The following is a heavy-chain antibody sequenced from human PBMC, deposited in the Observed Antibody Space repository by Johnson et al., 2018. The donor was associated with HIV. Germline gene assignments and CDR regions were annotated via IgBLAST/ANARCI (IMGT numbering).Heavy chain of an antibody. J-gene: IGHJ3*02. CDR3: ARDAAKLEEDDAFDI. Sequence: QMQLVESGGGVVQPGRSLRLSCAASGFTFSSYAMHWVRQAPGKGLEWVAVISYDGSNKYDADSVKGRFTISRDNSKNTLYLQMNSLGVEDTAVYYCARDAAKLEEDDAFDIWGQGTMVTVSS. CDR2: ISYDGSNK. D-gene: IGHD1-1*01. V-gene: IGHV3-30*04. CDR1: GFTFSSYA.